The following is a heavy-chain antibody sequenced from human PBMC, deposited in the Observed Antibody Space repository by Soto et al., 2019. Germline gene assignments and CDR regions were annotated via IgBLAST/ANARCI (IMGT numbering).Heavy chain of an antibody. D-gene: IGHD2-15*01. CDR3: TRAYCSGGSCPALYDF. CDR2: IRTKANSYAT. CDR1: GFTFSGSA. J-gene: IGHJ4*02. Sequence: GGSLRLSCAASGFTFSGSAMHWVRQASGKGLEWVGRIRTKANSYATAYAASVKGRFTISRDDSENTAYLQMNSLKTEDTALYYCTRAYCSGGSCPALYDFWGQGTLVTVSS. V-gene: IGHV3-73*01.